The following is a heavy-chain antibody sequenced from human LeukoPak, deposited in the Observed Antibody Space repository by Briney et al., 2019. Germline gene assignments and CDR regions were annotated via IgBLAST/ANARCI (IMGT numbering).Heavy chain of an antibody. CDR1: GGSISSYY. CDR3: ARAPTYYYDSSGYYYWYFDL. J-gene: IGHJ2*01. V-gene: IGHV4-4*07. D-gene: IGHD3-22*01. CDR2: IYTSGST. Sequence: SETLSLTCTVSGGSISSYYWSWLRQPAGKGLEWIGRIYTSGSTNYNPSLKSRVTMSVDTSKNQFSLKLSSVTAADTAVYYCARAPTYYYDSSGYYYWYFDLWGRGTLVTVSS.